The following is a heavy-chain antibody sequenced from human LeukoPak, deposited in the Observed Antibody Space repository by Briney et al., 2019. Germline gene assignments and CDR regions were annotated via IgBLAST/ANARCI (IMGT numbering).Heavy chain of an antibody. V-gene: IGHV1-24*01. CDR3: ATDTVVVPAAIQVFDY. J-gene: IGHJ4*02. CDR1: GYTLTELS. D-gene: IGHD2-2*02. CDR2: FDPEDGET. Sequence: APVKVSCKVSGYTLTELSMRWVRQAPGKGLEWMGGFDPEDGETIYAQKFQGRVTMTEDTSTDTAYMELSSLRSEDTAVYYCATDTVVVPAAIQVFDYWGQGTLVTVSS.